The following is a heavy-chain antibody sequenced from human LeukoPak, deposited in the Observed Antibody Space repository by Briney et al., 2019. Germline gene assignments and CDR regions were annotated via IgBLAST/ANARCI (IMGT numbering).Heavy chain of an antibody. D-gene: IGHD6-13*01. CDR1: GFAFTSYN. Sequence: PGGSLRLSCAASGFAFTSYNMNWVRQAPGKGLEWFGRIKSKTDGGTTDYAAPVKGRFTISRDDSKNTLYLQMNSLKTEDTAVYYCTTDSYSSSWYQLDYWGQGTLVTVSS. CDR3: TTDSYSSSWYQLDY. V-gene: IGHV3-15*01. CDR2: IKSKTDGGTT. J-gene: IGHJ4*02.